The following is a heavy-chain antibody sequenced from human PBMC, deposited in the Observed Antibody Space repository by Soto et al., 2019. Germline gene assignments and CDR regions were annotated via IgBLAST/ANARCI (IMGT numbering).Heavy chain of an antibody. CDR3: ARGYCSGGSCYSWFDY. D-gene: IGHD2-15*01. V-gene: IGHV3-30-3*01. J-gene: IGHJ4*02. Sequence: GGSLRLSCAASGFTFSSYAMHWVRQAPGKGLEWVAVISYDGSNKYYADSVKGRFTISRDNSKNTLYLQMNSLRAEDTAVYYCARGYCSGGSCYSWFDYWGQGTLVTVSS. CDR1: GFTFSSYA. CDR2: ISYDGSNK.